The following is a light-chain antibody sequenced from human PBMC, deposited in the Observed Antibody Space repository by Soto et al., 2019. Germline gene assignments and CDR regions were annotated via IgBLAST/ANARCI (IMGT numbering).Light chain of an antibody. CDR2: DVT. CDR3: RSYTSSSTHVV. V-gene: IGLV2-14*01. Sequence: QSALTQPASVSGSPGQSITISCTGTSSDVGGYNYVSWYQQHPGKAPKLMIYDVTNRPSGGSNRCSGSKSGNTASLAISGLQDEDQDDYYCRSYTSSSTHVVFGGGTKLTVL. J-gene: IGLJ2*01. CDR1: SSDVGGYNY.